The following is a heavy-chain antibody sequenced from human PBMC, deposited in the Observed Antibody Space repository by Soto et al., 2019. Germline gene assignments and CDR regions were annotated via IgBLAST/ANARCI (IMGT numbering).Heavy chain of an antibody. CDR1: GFTFSSYA. CDR2: ISGSGGST. Sequence: GGSLRLSCAASGFTFSSYAMSWVRQAPGKGLEWVSAISGSGGSTYYADSVKGRFTISRDNSKNTLYLQMNSLRAEDTAVYYCAKVSSAPGYSRGWYVNNYYYYGMDVWGQETTVTVSS. D-gene: IGHD6-19*01. CDR3: AKVSSAPGYSRGWYVNNYYYYGMDV. J-gene: IGHJ6*02. V-gene: IGHV3-23*01.